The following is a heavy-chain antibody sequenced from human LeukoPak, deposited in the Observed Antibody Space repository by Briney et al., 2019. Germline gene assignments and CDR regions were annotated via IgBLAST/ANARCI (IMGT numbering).Heavy chain of an antibody. CDR2: ISWNSGSI. V-gene: IGHV3-9*01. CDR3: AKDIFTMVRGVVDY. J-gene: IGHJ4*02. CDR1: GFIVSSNY. Sequence: GGSLRLSCAASGFIVSSNYMSWVRQAPGKGLEWVSGISWNSGSIGYADSVKGRFTISGDNAKNSLYLQMNSLRAEDTALYYCAKDIFTMVRGVVDYWGQGTLVTVSS. D-gene: IGHD3-10*01.